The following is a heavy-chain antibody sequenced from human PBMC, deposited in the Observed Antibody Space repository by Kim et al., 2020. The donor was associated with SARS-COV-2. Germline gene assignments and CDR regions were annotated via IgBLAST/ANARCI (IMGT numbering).Heavy chain of an antibody. J-gene: IGHJ4*02. D-gene: IGHD6-6*01. CDR3: AREAHSSSSRCFDY. V-gene: IGHV1-69*01. Sequence: AQKFQGRVTITADESTSTAYMELSSLRSEDTAVYYCAREAHSSSSRCFDYWGQGTLVTVSS.